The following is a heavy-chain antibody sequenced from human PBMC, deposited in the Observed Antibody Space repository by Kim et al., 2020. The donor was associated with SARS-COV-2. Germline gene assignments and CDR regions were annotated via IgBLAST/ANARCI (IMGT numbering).Heavy chain of an antibody. V-gene: IGHV3-48*02. J-gene: IGHJ6*02. Sequence: ADSVKGRFTISRDNAKNSLYLQMNSLRDEDTAVYYCATLVAPDYYYGMDVWGQGTTVTVSS. D-gene: IGHD5-12*01. CDR3: ATLVAPDYYYGMDV.